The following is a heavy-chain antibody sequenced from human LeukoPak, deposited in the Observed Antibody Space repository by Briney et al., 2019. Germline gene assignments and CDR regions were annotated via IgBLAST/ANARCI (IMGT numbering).Heavy chain of an antibody. D-gene: IGHD4-23*01. J-gene: IGHJ4*02. Sequence: PGRSLRLSCAASGFTFDDYAMHWVRQAPGKGLEWVSLISGDGGSTYYADSVKGRFIISRDNSKNSLYLQMNSLRTEDTALYYCAKGGDDYGGSYDYWGQGTLVTVSS. V-gene: IGHV3-43*02. CDR3: AKGGDDYGGSYDY. CDR1: GFTFDDYA. CDR2: ISGDGGST.